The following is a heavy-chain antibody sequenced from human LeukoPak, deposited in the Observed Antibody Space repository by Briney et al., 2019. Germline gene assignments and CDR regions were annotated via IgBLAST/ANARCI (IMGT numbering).Heavy chain of an antibody. CDR2: IYYSGST. Sequence: SETLSHTCTVSGGSISSYYWNWIRQPPGEGLEWIGYIYYSGSTNYNPSLKSRVTISVDTSKNQFSLNLSSVTAADTAIYYCAAFRDGYNWHLDYWGQGTLVTVSS. D-gene: IGHD5-24*01. V-gene: IGHV4-59*01. CDR3: AAFRDGYNWHLDY. CDR1: GGSISSYY. J-gene: IGHJ4*02.